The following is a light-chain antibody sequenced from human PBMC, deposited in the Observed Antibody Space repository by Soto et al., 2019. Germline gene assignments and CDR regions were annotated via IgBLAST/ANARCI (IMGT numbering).Light chain of an antibody. J-gene: IGKJ1*01. V-gene: IGKV1-39*01. CDR3: EQSYSTVKR. CDR2: AAS. CDR1: QSISSY. Sequence: DSQRTESAKSLDLAVGGIVTKTGRASQSISSYLNWYQQKPGKAPKLLIYAASSLQSGVPSRFSGFGSGTDFTLTMRCLQPEDFATYNCEQSYSTVKRVGQGNQGEIK.